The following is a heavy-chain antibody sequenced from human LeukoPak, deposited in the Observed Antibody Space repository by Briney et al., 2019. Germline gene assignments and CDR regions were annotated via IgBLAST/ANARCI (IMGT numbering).Heavy chain of an antibody. V-gene: IGHV3-43*02. CDR1: GFMFHDYA. CDR3: ARESESSGWYDY. CDR2: ISGEGGST. D-gene: IGHD6-19*01. Sequence: PGGSLRLSCAAPGFMFHDYAIHWVRHAPGKGLEWVSLISGEGGSTFYADSVKGRFTISRDNSKTSLYLQMNSLRSDDTALYYCARESESSGWYDYWGQGTLVTVSS. J-gene: IGHJ4*02.